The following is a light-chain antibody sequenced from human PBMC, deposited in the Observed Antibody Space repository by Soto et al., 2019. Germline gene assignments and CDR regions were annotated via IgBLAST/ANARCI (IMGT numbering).Light chain of an antibody. CDR3: AAWDDGMRAWV. J-gene: IGLJ3*02. CDR1: YSNIGGNS. CDR2: ADS. V-gene: IGLV1-44*01. Sequence: QSVLTQSPSASATPGQRVTISCSGSYSNIGGNSVNWYQQLPRSAPKLLIYADSQRPSGVPDRFSGSKSGTSASLAISGLQSEDEADYYCAAWDDGMRAWVFGGGTKPPS.